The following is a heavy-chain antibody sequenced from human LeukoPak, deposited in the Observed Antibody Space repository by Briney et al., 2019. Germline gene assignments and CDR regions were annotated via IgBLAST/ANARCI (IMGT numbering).Heavy chain of an antibody. CDR2: ISISSSYM. D-gene: IGHD4-17*01. V-gene: IGHV3-21*01. J-gene: IGHJ4*02. CDR3: ARVGARQILEY. CDR1: GFTVSSYN. Sequence: GGSLRLSCVVSGFTVSSYNMNWVRQAPGKGLEWVSCISISSSYMHYADSVKGRFTISRDNAKNSLYLQMTSLRAEDTAVYYCARVGARQILEYWGQGTLVTVSS.